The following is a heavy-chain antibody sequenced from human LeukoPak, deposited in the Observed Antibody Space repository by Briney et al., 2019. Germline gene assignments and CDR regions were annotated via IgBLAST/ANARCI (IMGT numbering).Heavy chain of an antibody. CDR2: INAGNGNT. CDR1: GYTFSSYA. V-gene: IGHV1-3*01. CDR3: ARGGTGSWPFDS. D-gene: IGHD1-1*01. J-gene: IGHJ4*02. Sequence: ASVKVSCKASGYTFSSYAMHWVRQAPGQRLEWMGWINAGNGNTKYSQKFQGRVTFTRDTSASTSYMELSSLTSEDTAVYYCARGGTGSWPFDSWGQGTLVTVSS.